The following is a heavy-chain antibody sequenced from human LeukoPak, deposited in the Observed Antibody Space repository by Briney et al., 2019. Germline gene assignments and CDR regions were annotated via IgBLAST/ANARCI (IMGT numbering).Heavy chain of an antibody. CDR2: IQYDGSDK. Sequence: GGSLRLSCVASGFTFSSYGKHWVRQAPGKGLEWVAFIQYDGSDKYYTDSVKGRFTISRDNSKNTLYLQMNSLRAEDTAVYYCAKGHHVDTAMPSDYWGQGTLVTVSS. CDR3: AKGHHVDTAMPSDY. V-gene: IGHV3-30*02. CDR1: GFTFSSYG. J-gene: IGHJ4*02. D-gene: IGHD5-18*01.